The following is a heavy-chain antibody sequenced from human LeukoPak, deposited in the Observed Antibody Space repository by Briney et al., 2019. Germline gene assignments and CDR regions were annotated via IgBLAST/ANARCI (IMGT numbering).Heavy chain of an antibody. D-gene: IGHD2-15*01. CDR2: IYYTGST. CDR1: GGSITNYY. J-gene: IGHJ2*01. Sequence: SETLSLTCTLSGGSITNYYWNWIRQPPGKGLEWLGFIYYTGSTNYNPSLKSRVTISLDTSKNQFSLRLNSVTAADTAVYYCARGYCSGGSRYYFDLWGRGTPVTVSS. V-gene: IGHV4-59*13. CDR3: ARGYCSGGSRYYFDL.